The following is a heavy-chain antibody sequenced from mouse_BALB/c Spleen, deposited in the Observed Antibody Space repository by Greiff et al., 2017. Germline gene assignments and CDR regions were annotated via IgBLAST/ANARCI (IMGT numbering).Heavy chain of an antibody. V-gene: IGHV5-6-5*01. CDR1: GFTFSSYA. J-gene: IGHJ2*01. CDR3: AREGYYFDY. CDR2: ISSGGST. Sequence: VQLKESGGGLVKPGGSLKLSCAASGFTFSSYAMSWVRQTPEKRLEWVASISSGGSTYYPDSVKGRFTISRDNARNILYLQMSSLRSEDTAMYYCAREGYYFDYWGQGTTLTVSS.